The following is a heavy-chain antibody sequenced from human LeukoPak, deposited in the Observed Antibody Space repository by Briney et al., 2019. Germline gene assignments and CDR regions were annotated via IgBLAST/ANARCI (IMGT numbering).Heavy chain of an antibody. CDR3: AKVAMYYYGSETYFFFDD. V-gene: IGHV4-4*07. J-gene: IGHJ4*02. CDR2: IKTTGST. D-gene: IGHD3-10*01. CDR1: GASISTYY. Sequence: PSETLSLTCRVSGASISTYYWSWIRQPVGKGLEWIGQIKTTGSTHYNSSLESRVTMSLDTSKKEFSLNLTSVTAADTAVYYCAKVAMYYYGSETYFFFDDWGQGILVTVSS.